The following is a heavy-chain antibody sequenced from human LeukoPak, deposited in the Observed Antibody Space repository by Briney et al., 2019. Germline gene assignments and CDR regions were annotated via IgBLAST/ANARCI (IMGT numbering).Heavy chain of an antibody. Sequence: ASVKVSCKASGYTFTSYYMHWVRQAPGQGLEWMGIINFSGGTTSYPQKFQGRVTMTRDTSTSTVYMELSSLRSEDTAVYYCARDRGYCSITSCYSASLDWGQGTLVTVSS. J-gene: IGHJ4*02. CDR1: GYTFTSYY. D-gene: IGHD2-2*01. V-gene: IGHV1-46*01. CDR3: ARDRGYCSITSCYSASLD. CDR2: INFSGGTT.